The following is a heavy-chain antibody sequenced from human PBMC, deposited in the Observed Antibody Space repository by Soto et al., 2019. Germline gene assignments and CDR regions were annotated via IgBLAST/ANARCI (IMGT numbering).Heavy chain of an antibody. Sequence: GGSLKISCKSFGYTFTTYWISWVRQMPGKGLEWMGRIDPSDSYTTYSPSFQGHVTVSTDKSISTAYLQWSSLKASDTAMYYCARHRGHSGDDPISVAGTWGSYYGMDVWGQGTTVTVSS. CDR3: ARHRGHSGDDPISVAGTWGSYYGMDV. CDR2: IDPSDSYT. D-gene: IGHD6-19*01. J-gene: IGHJ6*02. V-gene: IGHV5-10-1*01. CDR1: GYTFTTYW.